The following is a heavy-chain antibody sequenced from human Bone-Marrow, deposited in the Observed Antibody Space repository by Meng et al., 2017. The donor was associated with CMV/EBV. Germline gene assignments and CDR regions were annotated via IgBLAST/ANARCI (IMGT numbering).Heavy chain of an antibody. CDR3: ARQDGDYSAFDY. CDR1: GDSVISSRFY. D-gene: IGHD4-17*01. Sequence: SETLSLTCNVSGDSVISSRFYWGWIRQSPGQGLEWIGSIYYSGNTYSESTYYNASLKSRVTISVDTSKNEFSLRLSSVTASDTAVYYCARQDGDYSAFDYWGQGTLVTVSS. CDR2: IYYSGNT. V-gene: IGHV4-39*01. J-gene: IGHJ4*02.